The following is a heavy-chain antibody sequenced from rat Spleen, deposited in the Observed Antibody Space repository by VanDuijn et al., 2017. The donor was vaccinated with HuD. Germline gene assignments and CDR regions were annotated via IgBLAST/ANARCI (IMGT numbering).Heavy chain of an antibody. V-gene: IGHV5-20*01. Sequence: EVRLVESGGGLVQPGGSLKLSCAASGFAYSDHYMAWVRQAPTKGLEWVASISYDGDNTYYRDSVKGRFSISRDNAKSSLYLQMYSLRSEDTATYYCTRDNYGGYWFAYWGQGTLVTVSS. D-gene: IGHD1-11*01. CDR3: TRDNYGGYWFAY. CDR1: GFAYSDHY. J-gene: IGHJ3*01. CDR2: ISYDGDNT.